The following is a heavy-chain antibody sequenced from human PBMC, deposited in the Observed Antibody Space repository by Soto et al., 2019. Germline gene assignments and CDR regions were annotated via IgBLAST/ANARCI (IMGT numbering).Heavy chain of an antibody. V-gene: IGHV1-69*01. Sequence: QVQLVQSGAEVKKPGSSVKVSCKASGGTFSSYAISWVRQAPGQGLEWRGGIIPIPGTANYAQKFQGRVTITADESTSTAYMELSSLRSDDTAVYYCARSQGSSTSLEIYYYYYYGMDVWGQGTTVTVSS. CDR1: GGTFSSYA. CDR3: ARSQGSSTSLEIYYYYYYGMDV. CDR2: IIPIPGTA. J-gene: IGHJ6*02. D-gene: IGHD2-2*01.